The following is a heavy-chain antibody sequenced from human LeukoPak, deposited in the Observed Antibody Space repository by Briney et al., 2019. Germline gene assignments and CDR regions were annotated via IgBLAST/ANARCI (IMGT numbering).Heavy chain of an antibody. D-gene: IGHD5-18*01. V-gene: IGHV3-21*01. J-gene: IGHJ4*02. CDR2: ISSSSSYI. CDR1: GFTFSSYS. Sequence: PGGSLRLSCAASGFTFSSYSMNWVRQAPGKGLEWVSSISSSSSYICYADSVKGRFTISRDNAKNSLYLQMNSLRAEDTAVYYCARESGRGYSYGDIDYWGQGTLVTVSS. CDR3: ARESGRGYSYGDIDY.